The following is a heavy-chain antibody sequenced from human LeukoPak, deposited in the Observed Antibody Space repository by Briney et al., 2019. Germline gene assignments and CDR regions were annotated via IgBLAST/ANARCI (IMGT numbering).Heavy chain of an antibody. V-gene: IGHV4-34*01. CDR3: ARRVGSTSWNFQH. CDR1: GGSFSGYH. Sequence: SETLSLTCAVYGGSFSGYHWSWIRQPPGKGLEWIGEINHSGSTNYNPSLKSRVTISVDTSKNQFSLKLSSVTAADTAVYYCARRVGSTSWNFQHWGQGTLVTVSS. J-gene: IGHJ1*01. D-gene: IGHD2-2*01. CDR2: INHSGST.